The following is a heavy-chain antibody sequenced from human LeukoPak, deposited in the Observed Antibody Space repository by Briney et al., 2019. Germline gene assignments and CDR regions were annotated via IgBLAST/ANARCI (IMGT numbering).Heavy chain of an antibody. CDR3: ASVPPASDYYYMDV. V-gene: IGHV4-34*01. Sequence: SETLSLTCAVYGGSFSGYYWSWIRQPPGKGLEWIGEINHSGSTNYNPSLKSRVTISVDTSKNQFSLKLSSVTAADTAVYYCASVPPASDYYYMDVWGKGTTVTVSS. CDR1: GGSFSGYY. CDR2: INHSGST. D-gene: IGHD2-2*01. J-gene: IGHJ6*03.